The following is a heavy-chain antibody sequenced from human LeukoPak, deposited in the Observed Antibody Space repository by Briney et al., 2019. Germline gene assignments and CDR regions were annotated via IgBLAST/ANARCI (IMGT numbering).Heavy chain of an antibody. J-gene: IGHJ6*02. D-gene: IGHD2-2*02. CDR3: ARVRLRYCSSTSCYTLSGMDV. Sequence: PGGSLRLSCAASGLTFSSYAMHWVRQAPGKGLEWVAVISYDGSNKYYADSVKGRFTISRDNSKNTLYLQMNSLRAEDTAVYYCARVRLRYCSSTSCYTLSGMDVWGQGTTVTVSS. V-gene: IGHV3-30-3*01. CDR2: ISYDGSNK. CDR1: GLTFSSYA.